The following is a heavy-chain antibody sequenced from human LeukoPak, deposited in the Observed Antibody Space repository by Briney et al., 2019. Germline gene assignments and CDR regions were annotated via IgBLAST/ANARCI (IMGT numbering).Heavy chain of an antibody. CDR2: IYHSGST. Sequence: SETLSLTCAVSGGSISRGGYSWSWIRQPPGKGLEWIGYIYHSGSTYYNPSLKSRVTISVDRSKNQFSLKLSSVTAADTAVYYCARGIAVAGTRWFDPWGQGTLVTVPS. J-gene: IGHJ5*02. D-gene: IGHD6-19*01. CDR1: GGSISRGGYS. CDR3: ARGIAVAGTRWFDP. V-gene: IGHV4-30-2*01.